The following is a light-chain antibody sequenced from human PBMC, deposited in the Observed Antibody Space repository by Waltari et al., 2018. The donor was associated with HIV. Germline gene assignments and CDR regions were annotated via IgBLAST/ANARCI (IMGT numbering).Light chain of an antibody. V-gene: IGLV3-21*04. CDR3: QVWDVRSDQYV. J-gene: IGLJ1*01. CDR1: HIGSKS. CDR2: ADS. Sequence: SYVLTQPPSVSVAPGKTARITCGGDHIGSKSVHWYQQRAGQAPVLVIYADSDRPSAILERFSGSNSGNTATLTISRVEAGDEADYYCQVWDVRSDQYVFGTATKVTVL.